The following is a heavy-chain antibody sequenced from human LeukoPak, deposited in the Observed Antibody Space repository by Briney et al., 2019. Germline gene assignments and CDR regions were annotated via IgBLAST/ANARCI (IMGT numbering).Heavy chain of an antibody. CDR1: GGSFSGYY. V-gene: IGHV4-34*01. Sequence: KPSETLSLTCAVYGGSFSGYYWSWIRQPPGKGLEWIGEIYHSGSTNYNPSLKSRVTISVDTSKNQFSLKLSSVTAADTAVYYCATPSGSYYYYYGMDVWGQGTTVTVSS. CDR2: IYHSGST. CDR3: ATPSGSYYYYYGMDV. D-gene: IGHD1-26*01. J-gene: IGHJ6*02.